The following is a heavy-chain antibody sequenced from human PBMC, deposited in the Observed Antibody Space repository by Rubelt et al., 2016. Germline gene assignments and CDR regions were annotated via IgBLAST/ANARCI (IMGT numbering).Heavy chain of an antibody. CDR3: ARGARRYSMDPRNAFDI. D-gene: IGHD4-11*01. CDR1: GYSFSSYA. V-gene: IGHV1-18*01. CDR2: ISAYNGNT. Sequence: QVQLVQSGSELKDPGASVTVSCKASGYSFSSYAMNWVRQAPGQGLEWMGWISAYNGNTNYAQKRQGRVTMTTDTATSTAYMELRSLRADDTAVYYCARGARRYSMDPRNAFDIWGQGTMVTVSS. J-gene: IGHJ3*02.